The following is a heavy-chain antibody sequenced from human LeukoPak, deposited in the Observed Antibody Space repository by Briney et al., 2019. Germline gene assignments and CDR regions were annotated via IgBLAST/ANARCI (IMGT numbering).Heavy chain of an antibody. CDR1: GFTFSSYS. CDR2: ISSSSSYI. J-gene: IGHJ2*01. CDR3: ARDYNYDSSGPYWYFDL. Sequence: PGGSLRLSCAASGFTFSSYSMNWVRQAPGKGLEWVSSISSSSSYIYYADSEKGRFTISRDNAKNSLYLQMNSLRAEDTAVYYCARDYNYDSSGPYWYFDLWGRGTLVTVSS. D-gene: IGHD3-22*01. V-gene: IGHV3-21*01.